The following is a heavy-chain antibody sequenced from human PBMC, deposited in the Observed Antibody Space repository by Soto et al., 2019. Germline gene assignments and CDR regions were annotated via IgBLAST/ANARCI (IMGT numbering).Heavy chain of an antibody. J-gene: IGHJ4*02. Sequence: ASVKVSCKASGYTFTSYGISWVRQAPGQGLEWMGWINPQSGGTNYPQKFQGRVTMTRDTSLSTVYMTLIRLTSDDTAEYYCAGDLAKGGGSAGFDYWGQGTLVTVSS. CDR3: AGDLAKGGGSAGFDY. D-gene: IGHD1-26*01. CDR2: INPQSGGT. V-gene: IGHV1-2*02. CDR1: GYTFTSYG.